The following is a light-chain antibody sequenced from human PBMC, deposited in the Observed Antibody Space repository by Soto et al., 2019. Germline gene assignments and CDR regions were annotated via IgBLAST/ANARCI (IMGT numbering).Light chain of an antibody. CDR3: QSYDSRRRVV. J-gene: IGLJ2*01. V-gene: IGLV6-57*01. CDR1: SGSIASNY. CDR2: EDN. Sequence: NFMLTQPHSVSESPGKTVTIYCTRSSGSIASNYVQWYQQRPGSSPTTVIYEDNQRPSGIPDRFSGSIDSSSNTASLTTSGLKTEDEADYYFQSYDSRRRVVFGAGTKLTVL.